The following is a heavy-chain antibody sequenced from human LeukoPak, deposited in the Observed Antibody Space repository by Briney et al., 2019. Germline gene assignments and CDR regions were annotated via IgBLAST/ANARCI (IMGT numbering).Heavy chain of an antibody. J-gene: IGHJ3*02. CDR1: GYSISSGYY. Sequence: SETLSLTCSVFGYSISSGYYWGWIRQPPGKGLEWIGSIYHSGSTYYNPSLKSRVTISVDTSKNQFSLKLSSVTAADTAVYYCASPSPTYGSDAFDIWGQGTMVTVSS. CDR2: IYHSGST. CDR3: ASPSPTYGSDAFDI. D-gene: IGHD4-17*01. V-gene: IGHV4-38-2*02.